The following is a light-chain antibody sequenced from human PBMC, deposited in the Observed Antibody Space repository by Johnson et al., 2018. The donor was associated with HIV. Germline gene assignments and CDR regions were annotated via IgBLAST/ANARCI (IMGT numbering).Light chain of an antibody. Sequence: QSVLTQPPSVSVAPGQKVTISCSGSSSNIGNNYVSWYQQLPGTAPKLLIYYNNKRPSGIPDRFSGSKSGTSATLGITGLQTGDEADYYCGTWDSSLSAGVFGTGTKVTV. J-gene: IGLJ1*01. CDR3: GTWDSSLSAGV. CDR2: YNN. CDR1: SSNIGNNY. V-gene: IGLV1-51*01.